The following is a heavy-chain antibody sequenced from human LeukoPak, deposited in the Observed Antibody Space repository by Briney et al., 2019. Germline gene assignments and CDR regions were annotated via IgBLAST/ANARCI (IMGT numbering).Heavy chain of an antibody. D-gene: IGHD6-19*01. Sequence: SQTLSLTCAISGDSVSSNSAAWNWIRQSPSRGLEWLGRTYYRSKWYNDYAVSVKSRMTINPDTSKNQFSLQLNSVTPEDTAVYYCARDNPIAVAGIRHWYFDLWGRGTLVTVSS. V-gene: IGHV6-1*01. CDR1: GDSVSSNSAA. J-gene: IGHJ2*01. CDR3: ARDNPIAVAGIRHWYFDL. CDR2: TYYRSKWYN.